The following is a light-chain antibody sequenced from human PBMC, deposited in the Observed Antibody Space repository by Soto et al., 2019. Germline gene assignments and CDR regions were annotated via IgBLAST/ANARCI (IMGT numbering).Light chain of an antibody. CDR2: EVS. CDR3: SSYTSSNTGI. Sequence: QSALTQPASVSGSPGQSITISCTGTSSDVGGYNYVSWYQQHPGKAPKLIIYEVSNRPSGVSYRFSGSKSGNTASLTISGLQAEDEADYYCSSYTSSNTGIFGGGTKLTVL. J-gene: IGLJ2*01. CDR1: SSDVGGYNY. V-gene: IGLV2-14*01.